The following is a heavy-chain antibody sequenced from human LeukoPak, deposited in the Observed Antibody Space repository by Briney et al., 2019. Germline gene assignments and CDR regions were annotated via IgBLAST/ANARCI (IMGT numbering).Heavy chain of an antibody. J-gene: IGHJ2*01. CDR3: AKGTSSGWVLGYFDL. Sequence: GGSLSLSCAASGFTFSSYGMHWVRQAPGKGLEWVAVISYDGSNKYYADSVKGRFTISRDNSKNTLYLQMNSLRPEDTAVYYCAKGTSSGWVLGYFDLWGRGTLVTVSS. V-gene: IGHV3-30*18. CDR1: GFTFSSYG. D-gene: IGHD6-19*01. CDR2: ISYDGSNK.